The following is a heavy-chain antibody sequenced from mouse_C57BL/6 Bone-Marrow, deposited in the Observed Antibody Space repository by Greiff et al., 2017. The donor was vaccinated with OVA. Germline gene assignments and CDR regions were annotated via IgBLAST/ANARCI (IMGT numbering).Heavy chain of an antibody. V-gene: IGHV6-3*01. D-gene: IGHD2-5*01. CDR3: TAPNYSNPLYAMDY. J-gene: IGHJ4*01. CDR1: GFTFSNYW. CDR2: IRLKSDNYAT. Sequence: EVQLVESGGGLVQPGGSMKLSCVASGFTFSNYWMNWVRQSPEKGLEWVAQIRLKSDNYATHYAESVKGRFTISRDASKSCVYLQMNTLMALDTGIYYGTAPNYSNPLYAMDYWGQGTSVTVSA.